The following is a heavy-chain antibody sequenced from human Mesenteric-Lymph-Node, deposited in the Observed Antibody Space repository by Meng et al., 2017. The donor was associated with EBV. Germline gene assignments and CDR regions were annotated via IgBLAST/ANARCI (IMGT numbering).Heavy chain of an antibody. CDR1: GGSISNYY. CDR3: ARDVPFDY. Sequence: VQLQESGPGLVKPSETLSLTCTVSGGSISNYYWSWIRQPPGRGLEWIGYIYHSGSTNYNPSLKSRVTISADTSKNQFSLKLSSVTAADTAVYYCARDVPFDYWGQGTLVTVSS. V-gene: IGHV4-59*01. CDR2: IYHSGST. J-gene: IGHJ4*02.